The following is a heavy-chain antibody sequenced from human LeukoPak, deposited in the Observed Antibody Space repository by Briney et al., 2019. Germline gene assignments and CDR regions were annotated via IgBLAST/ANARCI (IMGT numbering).Heavy chain of an antibody. V-gene: IGHV3-9*01. Sequence: PGRSLRLSCAASGFTFDDYAMHWVRQAPGKGLEWVSGISWNSGSIGYADSVKGRFTISRDNAKNSLYLQMNSLRAEDTALYYCAKDMIGYCSSTSCYPFDYWGQGTLVTVSS. CDR3: AKDMIGYCSSTSCYPFDY. J-gene: IGHJ4*02. CDR1: GFTFDDYA. CDR2: ISWNSGSI. D-gene: IGHD2-2*03.